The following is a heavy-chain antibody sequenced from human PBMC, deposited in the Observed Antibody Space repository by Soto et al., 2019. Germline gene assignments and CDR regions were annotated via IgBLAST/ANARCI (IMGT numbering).Heavy chain of an antibody. V-gene: IGHV5-51*01. D-gene: IGHD3-10*01. CDR2: VYPGD. CDR1: GYSFTSYW. J-gene: IGHJ6*02. CDR3: ARHSPLGGMDV. Sequence: PGESLKISCKGSGYSFTSYWIGWVRQMPGKGLEWMGIVYPGDYSPSFQGQVTISADKSISTAYLQWSSLKASDTAMYYCARHSPLGGMDVWGQGTTVTVSS.